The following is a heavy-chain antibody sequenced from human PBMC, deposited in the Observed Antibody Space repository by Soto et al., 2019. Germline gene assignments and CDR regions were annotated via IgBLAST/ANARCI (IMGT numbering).Heavy chain of an antibody. D-gene: IGHD1-26*01. J-gene: IGHJ4*02. CDR3: ARLGPLGITIDY. CDR1: GYTFTTYW. Sequence: GESLKISCKGSGYTFTTYWIGWVRQMPGKGLEWMGIIYPGNSNIKYGPSFQGRVAISADKSVITAYLQWTSLEASDTAIYYCARLGPLGITIDYWGQGVLVTSPQ. CDR2: IYPGNSNI. V-gene: IGHV5-51*01.